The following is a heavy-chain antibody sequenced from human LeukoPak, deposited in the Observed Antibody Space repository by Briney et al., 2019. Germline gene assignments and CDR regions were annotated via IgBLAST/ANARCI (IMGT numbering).Heavy chain of an antibody. J-gene: IGHJ4*02. CDR1: GFTFSSYS. V-gene: IGHV3-48*01. D-gene: IGHD4-17*01. CDR3: ARVNYGDYLPSFDY. CDR2: ISISSSII. Sequence: GGSLRLSCAASGFTFSSYSMNWVRQAPGKGVEWVSYISISSSIIYYADSVKGRFTISRDNAKNSLYLQMNSLRAEDTAAYYCARVNYGDYLPSFDYWGQGTLVTVSS.